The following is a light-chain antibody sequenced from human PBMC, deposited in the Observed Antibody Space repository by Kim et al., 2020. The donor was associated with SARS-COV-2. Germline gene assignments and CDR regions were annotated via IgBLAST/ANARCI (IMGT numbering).Light chain of an antibody. CDR2: DVS. Sequence: QSALTQPASVSGSPGQSITISCTGTSSDVGGYNYVSWYQQHPGKAPKLMIYDVSNRPSGVSNRFSGSKSGNTASLTISGLQAEDEADYYCSSYTSSSTTLEVFGGGTQLTVL. V-gene: IGLV2-14*03. CDR1: SSDVGGYNY. CDR3: SSYTSSSTTLEV. J-gene: IGLJ2*01.